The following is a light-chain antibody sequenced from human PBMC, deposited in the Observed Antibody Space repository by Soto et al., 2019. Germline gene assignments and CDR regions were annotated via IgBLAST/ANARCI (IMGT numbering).Light chain of an antibody. CDR2: DTS. CDR1: TGAVTSGHY. Sequence: QAVVTQEPSLTVSPGGTVTLTCDSSTGAVTSGHYPYWFQQKPGQAPRTLIYDTSNKHSWTPARFSGSLLGGKAALTLSGAQPEDEAEYYCLLSYSGAQAVFGGGTKLTVL. V-gene: IGLV7-46*01. CDR3: LLSYSGAQAV. J-gene: IGLJ2*01.